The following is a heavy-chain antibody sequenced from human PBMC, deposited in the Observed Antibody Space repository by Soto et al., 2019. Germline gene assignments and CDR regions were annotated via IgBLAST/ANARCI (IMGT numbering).Heavy chain of an antibody. D-gene: IGHD3-10*01. CDR3: ARGINYYDSGDDAFDI. J-gene: IGHJ3*02. Sequence: QVQLVQSGAEVKKHGASVKVSCKASGYTFTSYDINWVRQATGHGLEWMGWMNPNSGNTGYAQKFQGSVTMTRNTSMSTAYMELSSLRSEDTAVYYCARGINYYDSGDDAFDIWGQGTMVTVSS. CDR2: MNPNSGNT. V-gene: IGHV1-8*01. CDR1: GYTFTSYD.